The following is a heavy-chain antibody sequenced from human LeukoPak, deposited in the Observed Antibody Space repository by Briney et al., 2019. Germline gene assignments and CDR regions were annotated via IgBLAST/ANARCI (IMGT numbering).Heavy chain of an antibody. V-gene: IGHV3-11*04. J-gene: IGHJ4*02. Sequence: GGSLRLSCAASGFTFSDYYMSWIRQAPGKGLEWVSYISSSGSTIYYADSVKGRFTISRDNAKNSLYLQMNSLRAEDTAVYYCARWTYYYDSSGYYFDHWGQGTLITVSS. CDR2: ISSSGSTI. CDR3: ARWTYYYDSSGYYFDH. CDR1: GFTFSDYY. D-gene: IGHD3-22*01.